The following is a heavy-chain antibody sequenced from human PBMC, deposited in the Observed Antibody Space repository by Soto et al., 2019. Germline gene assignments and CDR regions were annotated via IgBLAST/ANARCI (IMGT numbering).Heavy chain of an antibody. CDR2: IYSGGST. CDR3: AKDRRXVVVAAPF. V-gene: IGHV3-66*02. CDR1: GFTVSSNY. J-gene: IGHJ4*02. D-gene: IGHD2-15*01. Sequence: PGGSLRLSCAASGFTVSSNYMSWVRQAPGKGLEWVSLIYSGGSTYYADSVKGRFTISRDNSKNTLYLQMNSLRAEDTAVYYCAKDRRXVVVAAPFWGQGTLVTVSS.